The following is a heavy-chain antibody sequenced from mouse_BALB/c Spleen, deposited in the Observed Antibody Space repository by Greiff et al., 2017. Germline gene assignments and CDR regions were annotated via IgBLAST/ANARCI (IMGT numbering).Heavy chain of an antibody. Sequence: VQLQQTGPELVKPGASVKISCKASGYSFTDYIMLWVKQSHGKSLEWIGNINPYYGSTSYNLKFKGKATLTVDKSSSTAYMQLNSLTSEDSAVYYCAHYGRAFDYWGQGTTLTVSS. CDR3: AHYGRAFDY. D-gene: IGHD1-1*01. J-gene: IGHJ2*01. CDR2: INPYYGST. CDR1: GYSFTDYI. V-gene: IGHV1-39*01.